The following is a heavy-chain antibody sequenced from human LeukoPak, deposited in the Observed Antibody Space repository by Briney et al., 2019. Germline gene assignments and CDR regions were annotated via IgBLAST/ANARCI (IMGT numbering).Heavy chain of an antibody. CDR2: FDPEDGET. Sequence: ASVKVSCKVSGYTLTELSMHWVRQAPGKGLEWMGGFDPEDGETIYAQKFQGRVTMTEDTSTDTAYMELSSLRSEDTAVYYCATLSYYYGSGSSKVYNWFDPWGQGTLVTVSS. V-gene: IGHV1-24*01. CDR1: GYTLTELS. D-gene: IGHD3-10*01. J-gene: IGHJ5*02. CDR3: ATLSYYYGSGSSKVYNWFDP.